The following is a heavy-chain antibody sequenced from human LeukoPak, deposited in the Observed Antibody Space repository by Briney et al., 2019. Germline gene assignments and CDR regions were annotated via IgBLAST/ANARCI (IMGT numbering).Heavy chain of an antibody. Sequence: SETLSLTCAVSGGSISSYYWSWIRQPPGKGLEWIGYIYHSGITNYNPSLKSRVTISVDTSKNQFSLKLSSVTAADTAVYYCTRDRGYSYGVDSWGQGTLVTVSS. CDR2: IYHSGIT. J-gene: IGHJ4*02. D-gene: IGHD5-18*01. V-gene: IGHV4-59*12. CDR1: GGSISSYY. CDR3: TRDRGYSYGVDS.